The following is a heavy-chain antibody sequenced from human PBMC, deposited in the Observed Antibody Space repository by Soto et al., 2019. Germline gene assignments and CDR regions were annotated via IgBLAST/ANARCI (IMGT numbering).Heavy chain of an antibody. CDR3: ARPDETGRAEYYDYIWGSYRQ. V-gene: IGHV4-39*01. Sequence: SETLSLTCTVSGGSISSSSYYWGWIRQPPGKGLEWIGSIYYSGSTYYNPSLKSRVTISVDTSKNQFSLKLSSVTAADTAVYYCARPDETGRAEYYDYIWGSYRQWGQGTLVTVSS. J-gene: IGHJ4*02. D-gene: IGHD3-16*02. CDR2: IYYSGST. CDR1: GGSISSSSYY.